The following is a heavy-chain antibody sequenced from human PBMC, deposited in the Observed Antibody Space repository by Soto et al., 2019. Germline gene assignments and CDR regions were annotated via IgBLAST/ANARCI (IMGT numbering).Heavy chain of an antibody. V-gene: IGHV1-3*01. Sequence: GXSVKVSFRASGYTFTSYTMHWVRQAPGQRLEWMGWINAGNGNTKYSQKFQGRVTITRDTSASTAYMELSSLRSEDTAVYYCARVQEMATSYYFDYWGQGTLVTVSS. CDR2: INAGNGNT. J-gene: IGHJ4*02. CDR3: ARVQEMATSYYFDY. D-gene: IGHD5-12*01. CDR1: GYTFTSYT.